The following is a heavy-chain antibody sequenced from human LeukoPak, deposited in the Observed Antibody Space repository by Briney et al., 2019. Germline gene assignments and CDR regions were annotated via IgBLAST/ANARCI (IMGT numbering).Heavy chain of an antibody. CDR1: GFTFDDYA. D-gene: IGHD3-22*01. V-gene: IGHV3-43*02. Sequence: GGSLRLSCAASGFTFDDYAMHWVRQAPGKGLEWASLISGDGGSAYYADSVKGRFTISRDNSKNSLYLQMNSLRTEDTALYYCAKDIGTYYYDSSGFFGWGQGTLVTVSS. CDR3: AKDIGTYYYDSSGFFG. CDR2: ISGDGGSA. J-gene: IGHJ4*02.